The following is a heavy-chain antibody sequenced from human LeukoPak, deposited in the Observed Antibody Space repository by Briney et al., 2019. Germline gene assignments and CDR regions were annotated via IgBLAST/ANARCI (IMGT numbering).Heavy chain of an antibody. Sequence: GRSLRLSCAASGFTFSSYAMHWVRQAPGKGLEWVAVISYDGSNKYYADSVKGRFTISRDNSKNTLYLQMNSLRAEDTAVYYCARDPHIVVIPAAGGAFDIWGQGTMVTVSS. J-gene: IGHJ3*02. CDR1: GFTFSSYA. CDR2: ISYDGSNK. V-gene: IGHV3-30*04. CDR3: ARDPHIVVIPAAGGAFDI. D-gene: IGHD2-2*01.